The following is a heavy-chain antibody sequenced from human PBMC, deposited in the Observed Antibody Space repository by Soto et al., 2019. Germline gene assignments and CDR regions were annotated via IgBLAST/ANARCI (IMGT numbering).Heavy chain of an antibody. V-gene: IGHV3-21*01. CDR2: ISSSSSYI. CDR1: GFTFSSYS. D-gene: IGHD4-17*01. CDR3: ARDLAVTIAFDI. J-gene: IGHJ3*02. Sequence: EVQLVESGGGLVKPGGSLRLSCEASGFTFSSYSRNWVRQAPGRGLEWVSSISSSSSYIYYADSVKGRFTISRDNAKNSLYLQMNSLRAEDTAVYYCARDLAVTIAFDIWGQGTMVTVSS.